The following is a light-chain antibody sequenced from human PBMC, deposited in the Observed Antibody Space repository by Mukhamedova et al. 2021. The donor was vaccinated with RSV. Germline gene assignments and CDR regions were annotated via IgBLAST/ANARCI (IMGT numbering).Light chain of an antibody. V-gene: IGKV1-39*01. CDR3: QQSYSTPSIT. Sequence: WYQRRVHGKAPRLLIYDASTLRSGVPSRFSGSGSGTDFTLTISSLQPEDFATYSCQQSYSTPSITFVQGTRLEIK. J-gene: IGKJ5*01. CDR2: DAS.